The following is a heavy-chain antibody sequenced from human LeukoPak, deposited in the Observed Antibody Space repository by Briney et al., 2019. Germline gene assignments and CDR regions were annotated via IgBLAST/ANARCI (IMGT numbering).Heavy chain of an antibody. Sequence: GGSLRLSCAAPGFIVSSNYMNWVRQAPGKGLEWVSVIYSGGSTYYADSVKGRFTISRDNSKNTLYLQMNSLRAEDTAVYYCAPIAIRSGYWGQGTLVTVSS. V-gene: IGHV3-66*01. D-gene: IGHD3-9*01. CDR1: GFIVSSNY. CDR3: APIAIRSGY. J-gene: IGHJ4*02. CDR2: IYSGGST.